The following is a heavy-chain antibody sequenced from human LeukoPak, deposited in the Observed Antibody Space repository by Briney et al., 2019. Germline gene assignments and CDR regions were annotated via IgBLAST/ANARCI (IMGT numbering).Heavy chain of an antibody. CDR1: AFTFRDYW. CDR3: GRESYYGLGSYSY. V-gene: IGHV3-74*01. Sequence: PGRSLRLSCAAYAFTFRDYWMHCVRQAPGKGLMWVSHIHSDATSTYYTDSVKGRFTISRDNAKNTVYLQMNSLRAEDTAIYYCGRESYYGLGSYSYWGQGTLVSVSS. D-gene: IGHD3-10*01. J-gene: IGHJ4*02. CDR2: IHSDATST.